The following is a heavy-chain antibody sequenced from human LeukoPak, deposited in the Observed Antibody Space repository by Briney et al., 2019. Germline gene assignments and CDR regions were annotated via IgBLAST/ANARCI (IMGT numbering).Heavy chain of an antibody. CDR3: ASGYYGILTGYYAGDY. J-gene: IGHJ4*02. D-gene: IGHD3-9*01. Sequence: SETLSLTCTVSGGSISSYYWSWIRQPPGKGLEWIGYIYYSGSTNYNPSLKSRVTISVDTSKSQFSLKLSSVTAADTAMYYCASGYYGILTGYYAGDYWGQGTLVTVPS. CDR1: GGSISSYY. V-gene: IGHV4-59*01. CDR2: IYYSGST.